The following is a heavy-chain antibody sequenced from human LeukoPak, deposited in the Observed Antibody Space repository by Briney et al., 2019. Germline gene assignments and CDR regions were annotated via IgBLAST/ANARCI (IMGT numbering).Heavy chain of an antibody. CDR1: GYTFTGYH. CDR3: AKSGAWYLERYPVND. V-gene: IGHV1-2*02. Sequence: GASVKVSCRASGYTFTGYHMHWVRQAPGQGLECMGWINANSGDTNYAQKFQGRVTMTRDTSISTAYMELNRLRSDDTAVYYCAKSGAWYLERYPVNDWGQGTLVTVSS. J-gene: IGHJ4*02. D-gene: IGHD6-13*01. CDR2: INANSGDT.